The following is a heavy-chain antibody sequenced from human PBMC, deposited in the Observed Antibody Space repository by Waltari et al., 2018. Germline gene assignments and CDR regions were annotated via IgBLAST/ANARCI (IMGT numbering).Heavy chain of an antibody. Sequence: QVHLQESGPGLVKSSETLSLVYSVSGGSISGYHWSWVRQPPGKGLEWIGYIHYSGRTNYNPSLKSRVTISMEPSKNQFSLTLTSVTAADTAVYYCARDYGSGSYYIRPLDSWGQGTLVTVSS. V-gene: IGHV4-59*01. D-gene: IGHD3-10*01. CDR1: GGSISGYH. CDR3: ARDYGSGSYYIRPLDS. J-gene: IGHJ5*01. CDR2: IHYSGRT.